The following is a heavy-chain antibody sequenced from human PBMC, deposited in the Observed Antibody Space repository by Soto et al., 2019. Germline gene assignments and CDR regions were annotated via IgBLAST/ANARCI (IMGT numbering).Heavy chain of an antibody. V-gene: IGHV4-39*01. Sequence: QLQLQESGPGLVKPSETLSLTCTVSGGSISSSXYYWGWIRQPPGKGLEWIGSIYYXGSTYYNPSLKSRVTISVDTSKXXFSXXXXSVTAADTAVYYCARQGYSSGWYADYWGQGTLVTVSS. CDR1: GGSISSSXYY. J-gene: IGHJ4*02. CDR3: ARQGYSSGWYADY. CDR2: IYYXGST. D-gene: IGHD6-19*01.